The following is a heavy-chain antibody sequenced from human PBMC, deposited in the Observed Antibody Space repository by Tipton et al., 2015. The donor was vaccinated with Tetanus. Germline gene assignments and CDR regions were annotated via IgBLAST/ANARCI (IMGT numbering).Heavy chain of an antibody. V-gene: IGHV4-31*03. CDR3: ARESSYYMDV. Sequence: LRLSCTVSGGSISSGGYYWSWIRQHPGKGLEWIGHIYNSGSTYYNPSLKSRVAISLDTSKNQFSLNLSSVTAADTAVYYCARESSYYMDVWGKGTTVTVSS. CDR1: GGSISSGGYY. J-gene: IGHJ6*03. D-gene: IGHD3-16*02. CDR2: IYNSGST.